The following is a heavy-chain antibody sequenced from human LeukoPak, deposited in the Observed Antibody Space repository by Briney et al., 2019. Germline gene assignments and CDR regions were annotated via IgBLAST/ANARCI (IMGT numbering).Heavy chain of an antibody. V-gene: IGHV4-39*01. CDR3: ARQLRYNYGMDV. CDR2: IYYSGDT. CDR1: GGSISSTYYF. J-gene: IGHJ6*02. D-gene: IGHD3-9*01. Sequence: PSETLSLTCTVSGGSISSTYYFWGWIRQPPGKGLEWIGSIYYSGDTHYNLSLKSRVTISVDTSKNQFSLKLSSVTAADTALFYCARQLRYNYGMDVWGQGTTVTVSS.